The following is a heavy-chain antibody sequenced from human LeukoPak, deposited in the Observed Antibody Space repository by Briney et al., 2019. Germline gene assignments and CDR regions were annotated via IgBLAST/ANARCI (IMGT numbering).Heavy chain of an antibody. CDR3: ARGLGFTSTSCPYFFDY. D-gene: IGHD2-2*01. Sequence: ASVKVSCKSSGYTFISYDINWVRQATGQGLEWMGWMNPNSGNTGYAQKFQGRVTSTRNTSINTAYMELSSLRSEDTAVYYCARGLGFTSTSCPYFFDYWGQGTLVTVSS. V-gene: IGHV1-8*03. CDR1: GYTFISYD. J-gene: IGHJ4*02. CDR2: MNPNSGNT.